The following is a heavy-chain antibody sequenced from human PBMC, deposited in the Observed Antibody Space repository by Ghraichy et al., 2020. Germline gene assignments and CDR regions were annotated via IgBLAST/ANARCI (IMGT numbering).Heavy chain of an antibody. D-gene: IGHD5-18*01. V-gene: IGHV3-48*02. Sequence: GGSLRLSCAASGFTFSSYSMNWVHQAPGKGLEWVSYISSSSSTIYYADSVKGRFTISRDNAKNSLYLQMNSLRDEDTAVYYCARYSPSPLYYYYYGMDVWGQGTTVTVSS. CDR3: ARYSPSPLYYYYYGMDV. J-gene: IGHJ6*02. CDR1: GFTFSSYS. CDR2: ISSSSSTI.